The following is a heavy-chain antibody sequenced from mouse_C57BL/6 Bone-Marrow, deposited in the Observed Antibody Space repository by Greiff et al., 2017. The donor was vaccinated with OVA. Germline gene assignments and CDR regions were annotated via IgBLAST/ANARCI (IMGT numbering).Heavy chain of an antibody. CDR3: ARETLIRFYYFDY. CDR1: GYTFTSYW. Sequence: VQLQQPGAELVKPGASVKLSCKASGYTFTSYWMQWVKQRPGQGLEWIGEIDPSDSYTNYNQKFKGKATLTVDTSSSTAYMQLSSLTSEDSAVYYCARETLIRFYYFDYWGQGTTLTVSS. V-gene: IGHV1-50*01. J-gene: IGHJ2*01. CDR2: IDPSDSYT. D-gene: IGHD1-1*01.